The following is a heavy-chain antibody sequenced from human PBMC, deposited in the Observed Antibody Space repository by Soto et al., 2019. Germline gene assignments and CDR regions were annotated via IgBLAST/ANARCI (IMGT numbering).Heavy chain of an antibody. CDR3: AREVRTPPIAAAGLRFDP. J-gene: IGHJ5*02. D-gene: IGHD6-13*01. CDR1: GGTFSSYA. V-gene: IGHV1-69*01. Sequence: QVQLVQSGAEVKKPGSSVKVSCKASGGTFSSYAISWVRQAPGQGLEWMGGIIPIFGTANYAQKFQGRVTITADESTSTAYMELSSLRSEDTAVYYCAREVRTPPIAAAGLRFDPWGQGTLVTVSS. CDR2: IIPIFGTA.